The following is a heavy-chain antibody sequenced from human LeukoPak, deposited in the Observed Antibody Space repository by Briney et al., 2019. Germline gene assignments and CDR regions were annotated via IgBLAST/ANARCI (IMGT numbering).Heavy chain of an antibody. Sequence: SETLSLTCTVSGGSVSSYYWSWIRQPAGKGLEWIGRIYTSGSTNYNPSLKSRVTISVDTSKNQFSLKLSSVTAADTAVYYCAGGYGSGSYYKVDYYYYMDVWGKGTTVTISS. CDR1: GGSVSSYY. V-gene: IGHV4-4*07. D-gene: IGHD3-10*01. CDR3: AGGYGSGSYYKVDYYYYMDV. CDR2: IYTSGST. J-gene: IGHJ6*03.